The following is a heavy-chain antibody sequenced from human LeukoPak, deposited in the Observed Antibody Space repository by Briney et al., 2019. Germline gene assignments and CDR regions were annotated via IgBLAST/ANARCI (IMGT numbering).Heavy chain of an antibody. CDR1: GGTFSSYA. V-gene: IGHV1-69*13. CDR2: IIPIFGTA. D-gene: IGHD3-16*01. Sequence: SVKVSCKASGGTFSSYAISWVRQAPGQGLEWMGGIIPIFGTANYAQKFQGRVTITADESTSTAYMELGSLRSEDTAVYYCARGENTLEGAFDIWGQGTMVTVSS. J-gene: IGHJ3*02. CDR3: ARGENTLEGAFDI.